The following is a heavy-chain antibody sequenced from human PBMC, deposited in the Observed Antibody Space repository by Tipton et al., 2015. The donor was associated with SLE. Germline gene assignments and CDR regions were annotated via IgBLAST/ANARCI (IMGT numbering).Heavy chain of an antibody. CDR2: IYTSGST. V-gene: IGHV4-61*02. D-gene: IGHD3-10*01. J-gene: IGHJ4*02. CDR1: GGSISSGSYY. Sequence: TLSLTCTVSGGSISSGSYYWSWIRQPAGKGLEWIGRIYTSGSTNYNPSLKSRVTISVDTSKNQFSLKLSSVTAADTAVYYCARGRYCSCWGQGTLVTVSS. CDR3: ARGRYCSC.